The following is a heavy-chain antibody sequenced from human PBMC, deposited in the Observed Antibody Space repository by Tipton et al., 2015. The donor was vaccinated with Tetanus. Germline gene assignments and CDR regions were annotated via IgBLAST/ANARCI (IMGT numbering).Heavy chain of an antibody. V-gene: IGHV4-30-4*02. Sequence: TLSLTCTVSGGSISSGDYYWSWIRQPPGKGLEWIGYIYYSGSTYYNPSLKSRVTISVDTSKNQFSLKLSSVTAADTAVYYCARGTIFGIGFWFDPWGQGTLVTVSS. D-gene: IGHD3-3*01. CDR1: GGSISSGDYY. CDR2: IYYSGST. J-gene: IGHJ5*02. CDR3: ARGTIFGIGFWFDP.